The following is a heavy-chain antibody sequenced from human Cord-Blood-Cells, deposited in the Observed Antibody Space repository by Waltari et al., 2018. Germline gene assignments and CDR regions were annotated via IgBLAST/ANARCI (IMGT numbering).Heavy chain of an antibody. V-gene: IGHV5-51*01. Sequence: EVQLVQSGAEVKQPGESLKISRKGSGYCFTSYWTAWLRPLPRKGLEWMGIIYPGDSDTRYSPSFQGQVTISADKSISTAYLQWSSLKASDTAMYYCARRGYGGNSVRFWYFDLWGRGTLVTVSS. CDR2: IYPGDSDT. CDR3: ARRGYGGNSVRFWYFDL. CDR1: GYCFTSYW. D-gene: IGHD4-17*01. J-gene: IGHJ2*01.